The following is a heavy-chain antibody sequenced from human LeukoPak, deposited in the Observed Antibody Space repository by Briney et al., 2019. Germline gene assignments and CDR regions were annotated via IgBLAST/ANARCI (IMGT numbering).Heavy chain of an antibody. D-gene: IGHD2-15*01. V-gene: IGHV1-8*02. CDR3: ARGPPPYCSGDSCYSFLYFHH. CDR2: MNPNSGNT. CDR1: GYTFTILN. J-gene: IGHJ1*01. Sequence: SLNLSCTASGYTFTILNTGGVRPAPEQGREWMGWMNPNSGNTGYAQKFQGRVTMTRDTSISTAYLELTTLRSDDTAVYYCARGPPPYCSGDSCYSFLYFHHWGQGTLVTVSS.